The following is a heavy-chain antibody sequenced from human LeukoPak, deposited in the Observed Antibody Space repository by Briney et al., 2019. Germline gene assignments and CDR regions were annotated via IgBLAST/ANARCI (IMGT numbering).Heavy chain of an antibody. CDR1: GGSIIISSSY. CDR3: ARPSLDYGGIDAFDF. J-gene: IGHJ3*01. Sequence: SETLSLTCTVSGGSIIISSSYWGWLRQPPGKGLEWIGFIYYSGSTNYNPSLKSRVTISVDTSKNLSSVTAADTAVYYCARPSLDYGGIDAFDFWGQGTLVTVSS. V-gene: IGHV4-61*05. CDR2: IYYSGST. D-gene: IGHD4-23*01.